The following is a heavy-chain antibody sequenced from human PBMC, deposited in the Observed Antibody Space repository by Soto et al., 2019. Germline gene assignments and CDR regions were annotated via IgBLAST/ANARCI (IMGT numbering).Heavy chain of an antibody. J-gene: IGHJ6*02. D-gene: IGHD5-18*01. CDR3: ARASPVVTDV. CDR2: IYYSGGT. Sequence: QVQLQESGPGLVKPSQTLSLTCTVSGGSISSGDYYWSWIRQPPGKGREWVGYIYYSGGTYYNPSLKSRVTISVDTSKNHCSLKLSSVTAADTAVYYCARASPVVTDVWGQGTTVTVSS. CDR1: GGSISSGDYY. V-gene: IGHV4-30-4*01.